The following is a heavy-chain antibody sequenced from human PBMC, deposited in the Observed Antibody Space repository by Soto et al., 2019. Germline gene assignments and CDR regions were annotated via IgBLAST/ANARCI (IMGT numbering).Heavy chain of an antibody. V-gene: IGHV2-5*02. CDR2: ILWDDNK. CDR3: APTSTVLRPRGSSFSYDSSGYYLFDY. D-gene: IGHD3-22*01. CDR1: EFSLSTSGVG. Sequence: QITLKESGPTLVKPTQTLTLTCTFSEFSLSTSGVGVGWIRQPPGKAMEWLALILWDDNKHYSPSLKNRVTVADSSSNHDVVPTKNHMDPVDPPTYYCAPTSTVLRPRGSSFSYDSSGYYLFDYWGPGTLVTVSS. J-gene: IGHJ4*02.